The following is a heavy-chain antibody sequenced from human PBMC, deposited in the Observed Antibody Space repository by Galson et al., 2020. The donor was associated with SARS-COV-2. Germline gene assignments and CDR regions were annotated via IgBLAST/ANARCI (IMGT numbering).Heavy chain of an antibody. J-gene: IGHJ4*02. Sequence: ASVKVSCKASGYTFNGYYIYWVRQAPGQGLEWMGWMNPNSGGPNHAQKFQDRVTMTRDASIGTAYMELSGLRSDDTAVYYCARAFGDYWGQGTLITVSS. D-gene: IGHD3-10*01. CDR2: MNPNSGGP. CDR3: ARAFGDY. CDR1: GYTFNGYY. V-gene: IGHV1-2*02.